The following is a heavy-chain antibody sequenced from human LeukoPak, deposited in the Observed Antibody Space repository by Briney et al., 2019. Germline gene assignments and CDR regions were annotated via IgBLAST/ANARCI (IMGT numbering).Heavy chain of an antibody. Sequence: GRSLRLSCAASGFTFSSYSMNWVRQAPGKGLEWVSSISSSSSYIYYADSVKGRFTISRDNAKNSLYLQMNSLRAEDTAVYYCAREGTVDIVANDFDYWGQGTLVTVSS. J-gene: IGHJ4*02. CDR2: ISSSSSYI. CDR1: GFTFSSYS. V-gene: IGHV3-21*01. CDR3: AREGTVDIVANDFDY. D-gene: IGHD5-12*01.